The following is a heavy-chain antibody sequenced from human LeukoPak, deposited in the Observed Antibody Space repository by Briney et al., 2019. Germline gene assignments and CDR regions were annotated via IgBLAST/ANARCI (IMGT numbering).Heavy chain of an antibody. CDR3: ASGEPRGSGSYFGAFDI. CDR1: GYTFTSYG. Sequence: ASVKVSCKASGYTFTSYGISWVRQAPGQGLEWMGWISAYNGNTNYAQKLQGRVTMTTDTSTSTAYMELRSLRSDDTAVYYCASGEPRGSGSYFGAFDIWGQGTMVTASS. V-gene: IGHV1-18*01. D-gene: IGHD1-26*01. CDR2: ISAYNGNT. J-gene: IGHJ3*02.